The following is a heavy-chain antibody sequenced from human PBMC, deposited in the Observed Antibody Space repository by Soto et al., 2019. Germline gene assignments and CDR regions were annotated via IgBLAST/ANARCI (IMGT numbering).Heavy chain of an antibody. V-gene: IGHV3-30-3*01. CDR3: ARDDWGCSGGSCSLFNFDY. J-gene: IGHJ4*02. Sequence: QVQLVESGGGVVQPGRSLRLSCAASGFTFSSYAMHWVRQAPGKGLEWGAVISYDGSNKYYADSVKGRFTISRDNSKNTLYLQMNSLRAEDTAVYYCARDDWGCSGGSCSLFNFDYWGQGTLVTVSS. CDR1: GFTFSSYA. D-gene: IGHD2-15*01. CDR2: ISYDGSNK.